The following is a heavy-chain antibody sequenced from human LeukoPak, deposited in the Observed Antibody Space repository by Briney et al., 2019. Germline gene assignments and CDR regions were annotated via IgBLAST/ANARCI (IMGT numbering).Heavy chain of an antibody. D-gene: IGHD6-13*01. J-gene: IGHJ4*02. Sequence: GGSLRLSCAASGFTLSNYWMHWVRQAPGKGLVWVSRINSDGSSTTYADSVKGRFTISRDNAKNTLYLQMNSLRAEDTAVYYCARGGPYSSSLIDYWGQGTLVTVSS. CDR1: GFTLSNYW. CDR2: INSDGSST. V-gene: IGHV3-74*01. CDR3: ARGGPYSSSLIDY.